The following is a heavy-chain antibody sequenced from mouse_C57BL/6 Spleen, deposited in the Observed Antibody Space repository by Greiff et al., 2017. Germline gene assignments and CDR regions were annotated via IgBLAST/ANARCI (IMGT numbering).Heavy chain of an antibody. Sequence: EVQVVESGGDLVKPGGSLKLSCAASGFTFSSYGMSWVRQTPDKRLEWVATISSGGSYTYYPDSVKGRFTISRDNAKNTLYLQMSSLKSEDTAMYYCARHEQDSSGYGYWGQGTTLTVSS. J-gene: IGHJ2*01. CDR3: ARHEQDSSGYGY. CDR2: ISSGGSYT. CDR1: GFTFSSYG. D-gene: IGHD3-2*02. V-gene: IGHV5-6*01.